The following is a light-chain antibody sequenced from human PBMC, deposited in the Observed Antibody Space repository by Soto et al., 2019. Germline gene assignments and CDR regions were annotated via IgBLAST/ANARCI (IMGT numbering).Light chain of an antibody. CDR3: QQSYSTPQT. V-gene: IGKV1-39*01. CDR1: QSISSY. J-gene: IGKJ1*01. CDR2: AAS. Sequence: DIQMTQSPSSLSASVGDRVTITCRASQSISSYLNWYQQKPGQAPKLLIYAASSLQRGVPSSVIGSGSGTDFTHTISSLQPEDFATYYCQQSYSTPQTFGQGTKVEIK.